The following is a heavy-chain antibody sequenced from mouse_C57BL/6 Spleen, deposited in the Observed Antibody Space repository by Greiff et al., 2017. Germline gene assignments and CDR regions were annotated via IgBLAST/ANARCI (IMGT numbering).Heavy chain of an antibody. CDR3: ATYYYGSSYWFAY. V-gene: IGHV1-69*01. J-gene: IGHJ3*01. CDR1: GYTFTSYW. Sequence: QVQLQQPGAELVMPGASVKLSCKASGYTFTSYWMHWVKQRPGQGLEWIGEIDPSDSYTNYNQKFKGKSTLTVDKSSSTAYMQLSSLTSEYSAVYYCATYYYGSSYWFAYWGQGTLVTVSA. D-gene: IGHD1-1*01. CDR2: IDPSDSYT.